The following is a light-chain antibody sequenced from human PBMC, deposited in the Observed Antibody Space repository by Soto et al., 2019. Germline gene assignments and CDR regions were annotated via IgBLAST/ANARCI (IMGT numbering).Light chain of an antibody. J-gene: IGKJ1*01. CDR3: QHYCSVPMWT. CDR1: QSVSSSY. V-gene: IGKV3-20*01. Sequence: EIVMTRSPATLSVCPWERATHSCRAIQSVSSSYLAWYQQKPGQAPRLLIYGASSRATGIPDRFSGSGSGTDFTLTISRLEPEDFAVYYCQHYCSVPMWTFGHGSMVDIK. CDR2: GAS.